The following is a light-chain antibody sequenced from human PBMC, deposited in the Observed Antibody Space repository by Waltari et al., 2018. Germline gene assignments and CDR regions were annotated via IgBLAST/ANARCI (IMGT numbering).Light chain of an antibody. CDR1: QSINTW. V-gene: IGKV1-5*03. CDR3: QQYNSYSNP. CDR2: KTS. J-gene: IGKJ2*01. Sequence: DIQMTQFPSTLSASVGDRVTITCRASQSINTWLAWYQQKPGKAPNLLIYKTSTLESGVPSTFTGSGSGTEFTLTIDSLQPDDFATYYCQQYNSYSNPFGQGTKVEIK.